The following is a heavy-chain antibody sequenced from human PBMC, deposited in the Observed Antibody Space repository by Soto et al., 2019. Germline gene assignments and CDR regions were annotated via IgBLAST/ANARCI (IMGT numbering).Heavy chain of an antibody. V-gene: IGHV3-74*01. CDR1: GFTFSSYW. CDR3: LGSGSYSDY. Sequence: GGSLRLSCAASGFTFSSYWMHWVRQAPGKGLVWVSRINRDGSGTSYADSVKGRFTISRDNAKNTLHLQMNSLRAEDTAVYYCLGSGSYSDYWGQGTLVTVSS. CDR2: INRDGSGT. D-gene: IGHD3-10*01. J-gene: IGHJ4*02.